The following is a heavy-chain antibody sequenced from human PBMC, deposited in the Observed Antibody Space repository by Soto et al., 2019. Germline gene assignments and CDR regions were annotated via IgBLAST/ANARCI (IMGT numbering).Heavy chain of an antibody. CDR3: APHYPDSSGYFDH. D-gene: IGHD3-22*01. V-gene: IGHV1-2*02. CDR2: INPNNGAT. J-gene: IGHJ4*02. CDR1: GYIFTSNY. Sequence: ASVKVSCKASGYIFTSNYMHWVRQAPGQGLEYMGWINPNNGATNYAQNFQGRVTMTWDTSISTAYMEVRRLRSDDTAVYYCAPHYPDSSGYFDHWGQGTLVTVSS.